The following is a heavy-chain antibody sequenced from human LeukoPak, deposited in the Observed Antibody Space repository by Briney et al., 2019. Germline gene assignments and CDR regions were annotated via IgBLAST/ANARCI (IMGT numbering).Heavy chain of an antibody. CDR1: GFTFSSYG. J-gene: IGHJ6*03. D-gene: IGHD7-27*01. CDR3: AKTRDSGVYMDV. CDR2: TRYDGGNK. Sequence: GGSLRLSCAASGFTFSSYGMHWVRQAPGKGLEWVTFTRYDGGNKYYADSVKGRFTISRDNSKNTLYLQMNSLRAEDTAVYYCAKTRDSGVYMDVWGKGTTVTVSS. V-gene: IGHV3-30*02.